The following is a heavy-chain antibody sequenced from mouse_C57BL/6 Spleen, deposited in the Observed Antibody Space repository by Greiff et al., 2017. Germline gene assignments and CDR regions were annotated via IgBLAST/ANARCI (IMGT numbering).Heavy chain of an antibody. Sequence: EVNLVESGGGLVKPGGSLKLSCAASGFTFSSYAMSWVRQTPEKRLEWVATISDGGSYTYYPDNVKGRFTISRDNAKNNLYLQMSHLKSEDTAMYYCARDPYYYGSSLDYWGQGTTLTVSS. CDR3: ARDPYYYGSSLDY. CDR2: ISDGGSYT. CDR1: GFTFSSYA. D-gene: IGHD1-1*01. J-gene: IGHJ2*01. V-gene: IGHV5-4*01.